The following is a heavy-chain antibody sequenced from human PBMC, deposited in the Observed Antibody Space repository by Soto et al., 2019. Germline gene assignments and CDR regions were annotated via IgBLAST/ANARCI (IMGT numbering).Heavy chain of an antibody. V-gene: IGHV4-4*02. Sequence: QVQLQESGPGLVKPSGTLSLTCAVSGGSVNTNYWWSWVRQPPGKWLEWIGEVHHSGTTNYIQPLWSRVTMSVDKSGNQLSLERTSVAAADTAVYYCARSVSYRWVYWCKGSLVPVSS. D-gene: IGHD3-16*02. CDR2: VHHSGTT. J-gene: IGHJ4*02. CDR3: ARSVSYRWVY. CDR1: GGSVNTNYW.